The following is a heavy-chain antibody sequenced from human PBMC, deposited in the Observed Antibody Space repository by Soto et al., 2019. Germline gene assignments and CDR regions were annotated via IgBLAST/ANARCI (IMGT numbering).Heavy chain of an antibody. CDR1: GYTFTGYY. D-gene: IGHD2-2*01. CDR2: INPNSGGT. J-gene: IGHJ5*02. Sequence: ASVKVSCKASGYTFTGYYMHWVLQAPGQGLEWMGWINPNSGGTNYAKTFQGRVTMTRDTSISTAYMELSRLRSDDTAVYYFARDGDCSSTSCNWFDTWGQGTLVTVSS. CDR3: ARDGDCSSTSCNWFDT. V-gene: IGHV1-2*02.